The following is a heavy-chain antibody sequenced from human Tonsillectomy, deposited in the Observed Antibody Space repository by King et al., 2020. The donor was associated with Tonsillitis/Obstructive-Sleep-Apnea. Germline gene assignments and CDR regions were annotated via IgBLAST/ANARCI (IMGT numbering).Heavy chain of an antibody. V-gene: IGHV3-33*01. CDR3: ARASEVTGTPQTFDY. D-gene: IGHD3-10*01. CDR1: GFTFSSYG. J-gene: IGHJ4*02. Sequence: VQLVESGGGVVQPGRSLRLSCAASGFTFSSYGMHWVRQAPGKGLEWVAVIWYDGRNKYYADSVKGRFTISRDNSKNTLYLQMNSLRAEDTAVYYCARASEVTGTPQTFDYWGQGTLVTVSS. CDR2: IWYDGRNK.